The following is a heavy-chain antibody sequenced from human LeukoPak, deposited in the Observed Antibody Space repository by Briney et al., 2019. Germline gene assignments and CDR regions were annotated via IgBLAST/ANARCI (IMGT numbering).Heavy chain of an antibody. CDR2: ISGSGGST. D-gene: IGHD2-2*01. CDR3: ATRSPALDY. V-gene: IGHV3-23*01. Sequence: GGSLRLSCAASGFMFTSYVMSWVRQAPGKGLEWVSDISGSGGSTYCADSVKGRFTISRDSSKNTVYLQMNSLRAEDTAVYYCATRSPALDYWSQGTLVTVSS. J-gene: IGHJ4*02. CDR1: GFMFTSYV.